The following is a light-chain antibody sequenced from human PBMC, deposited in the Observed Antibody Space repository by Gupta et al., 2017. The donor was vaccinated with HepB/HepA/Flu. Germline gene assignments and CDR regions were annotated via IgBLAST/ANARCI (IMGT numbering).Light chain of an antibody. CDR2: GAP. CDR1: QSVISN. CDR3: YQYKNRCPWT. Sequence: MTPSPTTLSVSPGVRATLSCRASQSVISNLAWYQQKPAQAPRLLIYGAPTRATSITARFIGSRSGTAFTLLISSRQSEDYAVYYCYQYKNRCPWTFGQGTKVEIK. J-gene: IGKJ1*01. V-gene: IGKV3-15*01.